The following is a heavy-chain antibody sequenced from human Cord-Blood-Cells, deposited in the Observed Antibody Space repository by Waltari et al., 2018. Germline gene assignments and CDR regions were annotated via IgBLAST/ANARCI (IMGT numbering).Heavy chain of an antibody. CDR1: GGSISSSSYY. CDR2: IYYSGST. Sequence: QLQLQESGPGLVKPSETLSLTCTVSGGSISSSSYYWGWIRQPPGKGLKWIGSIYYSGSTYSTPSLKSRVTISLDTSKNQFSLKLSSVTAADTAVYYCARFLEWLYYFDYWGQGTLVTVSS. D-gene: IGHD3-3*01. J-gene: IGHJ4*02. CDR3: ARFLEWLYYFDY. V-gene: IGHV4-39*01.